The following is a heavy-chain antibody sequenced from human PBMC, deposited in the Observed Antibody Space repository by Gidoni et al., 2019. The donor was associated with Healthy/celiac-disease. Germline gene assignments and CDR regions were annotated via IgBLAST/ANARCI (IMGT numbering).Heavy chain of an antibody. V-gene: IGHV3-9*01. Sequence: EVQLVESGGVLVQPGRSLRLSCAASGFTFDDYAMHWVRQAPGKGLEWVSGISWNSGSIGYADSVKGRFTISRDNAKNSLYLQMNSLRAEDTALYYCAKDIGPGGAPRRRFDYWGQGTLVTVSS. CDR3: AKDIGPGGAPRRRFDY. J-gene: IGHJ4*02. D-gene: IGHD1-26*01. CDR2: ISWNSGSI. CDR1: GFTFDDYA.